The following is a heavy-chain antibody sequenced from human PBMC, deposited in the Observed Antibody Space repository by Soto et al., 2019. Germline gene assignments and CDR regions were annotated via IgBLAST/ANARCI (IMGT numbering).Heavy chain of an antibody. CDR3: ARSLAAAGSFDP. CDR2: INAGNGNT. V-gene: IGHV1-3*01. J-gene: IGHJ5*02. D-gene: IGHD6-13*01. Sequence: RASVKVSCKASGYTFTSYAMHWVRQAPGQRLEWMGWINAGNGNTKYSQKFQGRVTITRDTSASTAYMELSSLRSEDTAVYYCARSLAAAGSFDPWGQGTLVTVSS. CDR1: GYTFTSYA.